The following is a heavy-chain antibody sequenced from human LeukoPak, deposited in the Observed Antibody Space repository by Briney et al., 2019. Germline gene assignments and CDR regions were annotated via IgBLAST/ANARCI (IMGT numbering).Heavy chain of an antibody. CDR2: IYYSGST. CDR3: ARIKSKRTWDNYYYYYMDV. D-gene: IGHD1-1*01. Sequence: SETLSLTCAVSGGSISSSSYYWGWIRQPPGKGLEWIGSIYYSGSTYYNPSLKSRVTISVDTSKNQFSLKLSSVTAADTAVYYCARIKSKRTWDNYYYYYMDVWGKGTTVTVSS. J-gene: IGHJ6*03. CDR1: GGSISSSSYY. V-gene: IGHV4-39*07.